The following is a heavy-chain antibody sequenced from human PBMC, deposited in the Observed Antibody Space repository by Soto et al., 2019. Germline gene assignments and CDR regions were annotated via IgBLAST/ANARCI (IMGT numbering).Heavy chain of an antibody. J-gene: IGHJ4*02. CDR1: GDSVSSNGAA. V-gene: IGHV6-1*01. CDR3: ARSSGHFDS. CDR2: TYYRSKWYN. D-gene: IGHD6-25*01. Sequence: QTLSLTCVISGDSVSSNGAAWNWIRRSPSRGLEWLGRTYYRSKWYNDYAISVKSRIAINPDTSKNQFSLQLNSVTPEDTALYYCARSSGHFDSWGQGTLVTVSS.